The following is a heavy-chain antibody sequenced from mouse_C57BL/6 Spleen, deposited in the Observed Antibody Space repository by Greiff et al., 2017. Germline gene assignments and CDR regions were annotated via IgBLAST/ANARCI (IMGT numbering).Heavy chain of an antibody. Sequence: EVHLVESGGGLVQPKGSLKLSCAASGFSFNTYAMNWVRQAPGKGLEWVARIRSKSNNYATYYADSVKDRFTISRDDSESMLYLQMNNLKTEDTAMYYCVRPIHGDTWFAYWGQGTLVTVSA. D-gene: IGHD2-13*01. CDR2: IRSKSNNYAT. CDR3: VRPIHGDTWFAY. J-gene: IGHJ3*01. V-gene: IGHV10-1*01. CDR1: GFSFNTYA.